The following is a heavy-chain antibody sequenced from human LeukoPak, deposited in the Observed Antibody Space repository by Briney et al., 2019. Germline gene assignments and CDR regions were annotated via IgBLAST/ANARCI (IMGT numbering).Heavy chain of an antibody. J-gene: IGHJ6*03. V-gene: IGHV4-39*07. CDR1: GGSISSSSYY. D-gene: IGHD1-14*01. CDR3: ARRTTGPNYYYYYMDV. CDR2: IYYSGNT. Sequence: SGALSLTCTVSGGSISSSSYYWGWIRQPPGKGLEWIGSIYYSGNTYYNPSLKSRVTISVDTSKNQFSLKLSSVTAADTAVYYCARRTTGPNYYYYYMDVWGKGTTVTVSS.